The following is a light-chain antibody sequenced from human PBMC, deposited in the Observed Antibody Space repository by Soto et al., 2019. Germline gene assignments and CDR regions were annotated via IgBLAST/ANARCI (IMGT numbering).Light chain of an antibody. Sequence: MVLTQYPDTLSLSPGESATLSCRASQSVISNYLTWYRQKPGQAPRLLIYGASSRASGIPDRFSGSGSGTDFTLTISSVEPEDFAIYYCQLYVSSPSPMYTFGQGTKLEI. CDR3: QLYVSSPSPMYT. J-gene: IGKJ2*01. CDR1: QSVISNY. CDR2: GAS. V-gene: IGKV3-20*01.